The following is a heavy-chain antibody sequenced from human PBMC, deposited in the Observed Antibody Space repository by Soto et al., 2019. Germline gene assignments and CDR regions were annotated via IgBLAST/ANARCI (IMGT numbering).Heavy chain of an antibody. CDR3: ERSPFSRDDPRLGRYDFYYGMEV. CDR2: IYPGDSDT. CDR1: GYSFTNYW. D-gene: IGHD6-19*01. V-gene: IGHV5-51*01. J-gene: IGHJ6*02. Sequence: GESLKISCKGSGYSFTNYWIGWVRQMPGKGLEWMGIIYPGDSDTRYSPSFQGQVTISADRSISTAYLQWSSLKALDTAMYYCERSPFSRDDPRLGRYDFYYGMEVWGQGTTVTVSS.